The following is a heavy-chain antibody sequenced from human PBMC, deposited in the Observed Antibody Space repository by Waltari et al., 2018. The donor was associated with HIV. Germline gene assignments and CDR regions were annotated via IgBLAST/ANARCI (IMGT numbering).Heavy chain of an antibody. CDR2: INPNSGNT. J-gene: IGHJ4*02. V-gene: IGHV1-8*01. CDR1: GYPFTNYD. CDR3: SRGRGYSYGYSDL. D-gene: IGHD5-18*01. Sequence: QVQLVQSGAEVRKPGASVKVSCKASGYPFTNYDINWVRQAPGQGLEWMGWINPNSGNTGYAQKFQGRVTMTRDTSRSTAYMELTSLTSEDTAVYHCSRGRGYSYGYSDLWGQGTLVTVSS.